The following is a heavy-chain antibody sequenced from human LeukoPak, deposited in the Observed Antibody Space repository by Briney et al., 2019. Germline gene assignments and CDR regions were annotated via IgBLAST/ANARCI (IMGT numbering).Heavy chain of an antibody. CDR3: ARLYGDYVANDY. D-gene: IGHD4-17*01. CDR2: IYYSGST. J-gene: IGHJ4*02. V-gene: IGHV4-39*01. Sequence: TSETLSLTCTVSGGSISSSSYYWGWIRQLPGKGLEWIGSIYYSGSTYYNPSLKSRVTISVDTSKNRFSLKLSSVTAADTAVYYCARLYGDYVANDYWGQGTLVTVSS. CDR1: GGSISSSSYY.